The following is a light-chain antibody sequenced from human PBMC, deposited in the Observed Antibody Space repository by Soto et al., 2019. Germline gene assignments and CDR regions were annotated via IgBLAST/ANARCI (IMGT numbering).Light chain of an antibody. Sequence: DIQMTQSPSSLSASVGDRVTITCRASQSICDFLNWYQQKAGKAPKLLIYTASHLQSGVPSRFSGSGSGTDFTLTISSLQPEDFATYFCQQSYRGQAWTFGQGTRVDLK. V-gene: IGKV1-39*01. CDR1: QSICDF. J-gene: IGKJ1*01. CDR3: QQSYRGQAWT. CDR2: TAS.